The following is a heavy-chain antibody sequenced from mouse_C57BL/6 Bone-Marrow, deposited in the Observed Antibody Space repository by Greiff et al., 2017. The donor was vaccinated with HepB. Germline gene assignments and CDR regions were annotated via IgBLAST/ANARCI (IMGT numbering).Heavy chain of an antibody. Sequence: QVHVKQSGAELARPGASVKMSCKASGYTFTSYTMHWVKQRPGQGLEWIGYINPSSGYTKYNQKFKDKATLTADKSSSTAYMQLSSLTSEDSAVYYCARRASLAMDYWGQGTSVTVSS. V-gene: IGHV1-4*01. CDR3: ARRASLAMDY. D-gene: IGHD3-1*01. CDR2: INPSSGYT. CDR1: GYTFTSYT. J-gene: IGHJ4*01.